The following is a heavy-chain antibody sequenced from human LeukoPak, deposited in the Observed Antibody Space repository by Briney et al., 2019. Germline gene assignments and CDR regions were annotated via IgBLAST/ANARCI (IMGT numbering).Heavy chain of an antibody. CDR1: GGSISSYC. D-gene: IGHD6-13*01. V-gene: IGHV4-4*07. J-gene: IGHJ5*02. Sequence: SETLSLTCTVSGGSISSYCWSWIRQPAAKGLEWIGRICGSGATNYNPSLKSRVTISVDTSENQFSLKLRSVTAADTAVYYCARTAGSSSWATWGQGTLVTVSS. CDR2: ICGSGAT. CDR3: ARTAGSSSWAT.